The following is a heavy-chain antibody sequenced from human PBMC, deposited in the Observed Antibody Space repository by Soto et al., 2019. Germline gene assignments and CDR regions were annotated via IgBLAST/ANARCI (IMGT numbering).Heavy chain of an antibody. D-gene: IGHD3-22*01. CDR2: INADKGNT. CDR3: ARDLDYYDSSGYVD. V-gene: IGHV1-18*01. J-gene: IGHJ4*02. CDR1: GYTFTSYP. Sequence: ASVKVSCKASGYTFTSYPVHWVRQAPGQGLEWMGWINADKGNTDYSQKLQGRVTMTTDTSTSTAYMELRSLRSDDTAVYYCARDLDYYDSSGYVDWGQGTLVTVSS.